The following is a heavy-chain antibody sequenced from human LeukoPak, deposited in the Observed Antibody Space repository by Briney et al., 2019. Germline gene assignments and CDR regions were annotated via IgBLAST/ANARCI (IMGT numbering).Heavy chain of an antibody. J-gene: IGHJ4*02. V-gene: IGHV3-21*01. Sequence: GGSLRLSCAASGFTFSTYSMNWVRQAPGKGLEWVSSISGSSIYIYYADSVRGRFTISRDNAKNSLYLQMSSLRGEDTAVYYCARDPPYYDSSGYYYDYWGQGHLVTVSS. CDR1: GFTFSTYS. D-gene: IGHD3-22*01. CDR2: ISGSSIYI. CDR3: ARDPPYYDSSGYYYDY.